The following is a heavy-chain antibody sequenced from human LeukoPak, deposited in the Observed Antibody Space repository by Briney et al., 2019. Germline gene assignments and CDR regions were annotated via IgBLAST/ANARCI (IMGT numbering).Heavy chain of an antibody. Sequence: PSETLSLTCTVSGGSFSIISYYWGWIRQPPGKGLEWIGSIYYSGATYYNPSLKGRLTISVDTSQTQFSLKLSSVTAADTAVYYCARMSCSGGSCHGYYYYGMDVWGQGTTVTVSS. CDR2: IYYSGAT. V-gene: IGHV4-39*01. CDR1: GGSFSIISYY. D-gene: IGHD2-15*01. J-gene: IGHJ6*02. CDR3: ARMSCSGGSCHGYYYYGMDV.